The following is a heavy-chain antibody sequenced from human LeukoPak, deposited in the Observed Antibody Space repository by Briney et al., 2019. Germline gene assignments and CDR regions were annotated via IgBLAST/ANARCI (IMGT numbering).Heavy chain of an antibody. D-gene: IGHD3-22*01. CDR2: IKQDGSEK. J-gene: IGHJ4*02. Sequence: GGSLRLSCAASGFTFSGYEMNWVRQAPGKGLEWVANIKQDGSEKYYVDSVKGRFTISRDNAKNSLYLQMNSLRAEDTAVYYCAREIGYYYDSSGYSDYWGQGTLVTVSS. CDR3: AREIGYYYDSSGYSDY. CDR1: GFTFSGYE. V-gene: IGHV3-7*01.